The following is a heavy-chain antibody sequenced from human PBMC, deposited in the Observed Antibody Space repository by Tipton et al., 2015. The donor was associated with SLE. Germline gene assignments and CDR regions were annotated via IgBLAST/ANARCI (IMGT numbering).Heavy chain of an antibody. CDR3: AREGIAAETWFFDL. J-gene: IGHJ2*01. Sequence: LRLSCNVSGVSISSSYWSWIRQPAGKGLEWIGRIYPSGSTNYNPSLKRRVTVSVDTSKNQFSLSLTSVTAADTAVYYCAREGIAAETWFFDLWGRGTLVTVSS. CDR2: IYPSGST. D-gene: IGHD6-13*01. V-gene: IGHV4-4*07. CDR1: GVSISSSY.